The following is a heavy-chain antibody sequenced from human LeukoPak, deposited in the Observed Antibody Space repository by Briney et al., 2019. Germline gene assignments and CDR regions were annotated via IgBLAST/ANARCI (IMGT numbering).Heavy chain of an antibody. V-gene: IGHV4-59*01. CDR3: ATVGVNSSGLDYYYYYYYMDV. CDR1: GGSISSYY. Sequence: SETLSLTCTVSGGSISSYYWSWIRQPPGKGPEWIGYIYYRGSTNYNPSLKSRVTISVDTSKNQFSLKLSSVTAADTAVYYCATVGVNSSGLDYYYYYYYMDVWGKGTTVTVSS. CDR2: IYYRGST. D-gene: IGHD6-19*01. J-gene: IGHJ6*03.